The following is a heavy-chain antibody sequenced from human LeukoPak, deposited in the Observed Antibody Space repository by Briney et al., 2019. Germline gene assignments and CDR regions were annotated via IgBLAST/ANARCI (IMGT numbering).Heavy chain of an antibody. CDR3: AREPYDSSGYYDY. Sequence: ASVKVSCKASGYTFTSHGISWVRQAPGEGLEWMVWISAYNGNTNYAQKLQSRVTMTTDTSTSTAYMELRSLRSDATAVYYCAREPYDSSGYYDYWGQGTLVTVSS. V-gene: IGHV1-18*01. CDR1: GYTFTSHG. D-gene: IGHD3-22*01. CDR2: ISAYNGNT. J-gene: IGHJ4*02.